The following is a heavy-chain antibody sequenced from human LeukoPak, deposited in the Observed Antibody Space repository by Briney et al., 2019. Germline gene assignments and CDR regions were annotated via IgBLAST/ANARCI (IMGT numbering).Heavy chain of an antibody. CDR2: INWSGTSA. Sequence: TGGSLRLSCAVSGFTFDDYAMIWVGQRPGRGLEWVSSINWSGTSADYADSVKARFPISRDNAKSSLYLQMNSLRGEDTAFYHCARGLADCSSSSCLPYGVDVWGQGTTVTVSS. CDR3: ARGLADCSSSSCLPYGVDV. CDR1: GFTFDDYA. J-gene: IGHJ6*02. D-gene: IGHD2-2*01. V-gene: IGHV3-20*01.